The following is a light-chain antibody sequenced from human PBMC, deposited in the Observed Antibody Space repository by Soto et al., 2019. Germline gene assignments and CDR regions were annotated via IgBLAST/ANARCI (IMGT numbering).Light chain of an antibody. Sequence: EIVLTQSPGTLSLSPGERATLSCRASQIVNSGFLAWYQHKPGQAPRLVIYNAATRGTGIPDRFSGGGSGTDFTLTISSLQSEDFAVYYCQQYNDWPTFGQGTKVDIK. CDR2: NAA. J-gene: IGKJ1*01. V-gene: IGKV3D-20*02. CDR3: QQYNDWPT. CDR1: QIVNSGF.